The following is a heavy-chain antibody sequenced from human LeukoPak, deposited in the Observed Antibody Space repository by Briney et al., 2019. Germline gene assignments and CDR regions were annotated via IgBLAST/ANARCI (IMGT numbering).Heavy chain of an antibody. CDR1: GFTLSSYA. V-gene: IGHV3-30*18. CDR2: ISYDGSNK. CDR3: AKVAVEYYYGSGSFDY. J-gene: IGHJ4*02. Sequence: GGSLRLSCAGSGFTLSSYAMSWVRQAPGKGLEWVAVISYDGSNKYYADSVKGRFTISRDNSKNTLYLQMNSLRAEDTAVYYCAKVAVEYYYGSGSFDYWGQGTLVTVSS. D-gene: IGHD3-10*01.